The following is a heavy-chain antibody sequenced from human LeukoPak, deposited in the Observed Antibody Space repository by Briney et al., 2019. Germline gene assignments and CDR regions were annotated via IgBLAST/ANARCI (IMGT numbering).Heavy chain of an antibody. D-gene: IGHD1-26*01. CDR2: VSAYNGNT. V-gene: IGHV1-18*04. J-gene: IGHJ4*02. CDR1: GYTFTGYY. Sequence: ASVKVSCKASGYTFTGYYTHWVRQAPGQGLEWMGWVSAYNGNTNYAQKLQGRVTMTTDTSTSTAYMELRSLRSDDTAVYYCARDWGTGIVGATTFDYWGQGTLVTVSS. CDR3: ARDWGTGIVGATTFDY.